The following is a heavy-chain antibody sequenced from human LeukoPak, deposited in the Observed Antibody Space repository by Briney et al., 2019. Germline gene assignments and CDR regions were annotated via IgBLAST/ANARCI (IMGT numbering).Heavy chain of an antibody. Sequence: PGGSLRLSCAASGFTFSRYWMHWVRQVPGKELVWVSRINTDGSTTTYADSVKGRFTVSRDNAKNSLYLQMNSLRAEDTAVYYCARVEASGYDYGAFDYWGQGTLVTVSS. CDR2: INTDGSTT. V-gene: IGHV3-74*01. D-gene: IGHD5-12*01. CDR1: GFTFSRYW. J-gene: IGHJ4*02. CDR3: ARVEASGYDYGAFDY.